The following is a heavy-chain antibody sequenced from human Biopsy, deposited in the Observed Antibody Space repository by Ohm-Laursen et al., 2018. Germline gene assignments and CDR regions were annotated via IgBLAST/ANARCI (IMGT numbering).Heavy chain of an antibody. Sequence: ASVKVSCNASGYTFTSHDINWVRQATGQGLEWMGWMSPNTGNTVYAQRFQDRVTMTSDTSTGTAYMELTSLTSDDTAVYFCARWETTLGRSLDSWGQGTLVIVSP. CDR1: GYTFTSHD. CDR2: MSPNTGNT. V-gene: IGHV1-8*01. D-gene: IGHD1-26*01. CDR3: ARWETTLGRSLDS. J-gene: IGHJ4*02.